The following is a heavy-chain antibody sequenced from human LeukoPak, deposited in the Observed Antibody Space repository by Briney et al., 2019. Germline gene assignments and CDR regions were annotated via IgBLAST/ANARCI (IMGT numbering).Heavy chain of an antibody. CDR1: GGSISSSSYY. CDR3: ARGRRVAVAGTALFDY. J-gene: IGHJ4*02. Sequence: PSETLSLTCTVSGGSISSSSYYWGWIRQPPGKGLEWIGSIYYSGSTYYNPSLKSRVTISVDTSKNQFSLKLSSVTAADTAVYYCARGRRVAVAGTALFDYWGQGTLVTVSS. V-gene: IGHV4-39*07. CDR2: IYYSGST. D-gene: IGHD6-19*01.